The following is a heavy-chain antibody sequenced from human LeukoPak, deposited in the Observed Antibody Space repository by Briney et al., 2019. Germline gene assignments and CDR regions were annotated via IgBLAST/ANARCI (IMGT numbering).Heavy chain of an antibody. CDR2: ISGSGGST. CDR3: AKPMYSSSSWDSDY. Sequence: PGGSLRLSCAASGFTFSSYAMSWVRQAPGKGLEWVSAISGSGGSTYYADSVKGRFTISRDNSKNTLYLQMNSLRAEDTAVYYCAKPMYSSSSWDSDYWGQGTLVTVSS. D-gene: IGHD6-6*01. CDR1: GFTFSSYA. V-gene: IGHV3-23*01. J-gene: IGHJ4*02.